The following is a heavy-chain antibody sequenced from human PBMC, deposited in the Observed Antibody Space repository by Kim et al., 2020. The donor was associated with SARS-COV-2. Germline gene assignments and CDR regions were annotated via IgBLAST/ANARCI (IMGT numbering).Heavy chain of an antibody. CDR2: IYYSGST. V-gene: IGHV4-39*01. CDR1: GGSISSSSYY. Sequence: SETLSLTCTVSGGSISSSSYYWGWIRQPPGKGLEWIGSIYYSGSTYYNPSLKSRVTISVDTSKNQFSLKLSSVTAADTAVYYCARRGQLSSGWYGPIYYYGMDVWGQGTTVNVSS. CDR3: ARRGQLSSGWYGPIYYYGMDV. J-gene: IGHJ6*02. D-gene: IGHD6-19*01.